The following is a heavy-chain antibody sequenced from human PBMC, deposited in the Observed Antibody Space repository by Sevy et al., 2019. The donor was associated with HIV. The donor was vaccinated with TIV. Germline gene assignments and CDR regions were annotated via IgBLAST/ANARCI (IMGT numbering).Heavy chain of an antibody. D-gene: IGHD2-8*02. V-gene: IGHV3-21*06. J-gene: IGHJ6*02. CDR2: ISTSSTYI. CDR3: ARGLVKNYYFYGMDV. CDR1: GFTVSSNY. Sequence: GGSLRLSCAASGFTVSSNYMTWVRQAPGKGLEWVSSISTSSTYIYYADSVKGRFTISRDNVKNSLYLQMNSLRAGDTAVYYCARGLVKNYYFYGMDVWGQGTTVTVSS.